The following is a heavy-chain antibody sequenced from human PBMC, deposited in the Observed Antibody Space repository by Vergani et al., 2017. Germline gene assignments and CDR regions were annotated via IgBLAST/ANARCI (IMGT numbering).Heavy chain of an antibody. V-gene: IGHV3-15*07. D-gene: IGHD2-21*01. J-gene: IGHJ6*02. CDR1: GFSFRNAW. CDR2: IKSTFDRGTT. Sequence: EVQLVESGGGIVKPGGSLRLSCVASGFSFRNAWMNWVRRTPGKGLEWVGRIKSTFDRGTTDYAAAARGRFNISRDDSKNTLFLQMNGLKTWDIGVYYCTTDPRYCGDGSCYWLRDHHYYGMDVWGQGTTVTVSS. CDR3: TTDPRYCGDGSCYWLRDHHYYGMDV.